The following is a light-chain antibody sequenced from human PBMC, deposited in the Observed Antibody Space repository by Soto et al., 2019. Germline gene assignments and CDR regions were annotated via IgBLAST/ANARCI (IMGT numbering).Light chain of an antibody. Sequence: QSALTQPRSVSGSPGQSVTISCTGTSSDVGYYNYVSWYQRHPGKAPKLMIYDVSKRPSGVPDRFSGSKSGNTASLTVSALQAEDEADYYCSSYTDRNNLVFGTGTKVTV. CDR3: SSYTDRNNLV. CDR2: DVS. CDR1: SSDVGYYNY. J-gene: IGLJ1*01. V-gene: IGLV2-11*01.